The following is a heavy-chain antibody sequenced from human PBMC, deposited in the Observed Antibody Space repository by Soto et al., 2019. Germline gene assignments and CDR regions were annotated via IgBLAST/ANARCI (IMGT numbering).Heavy chain of an antibody. Sequence: TLSLTCTVSGGSISSGGYYWSWIRQHPGKGLEWIGYIYYSGSTYYNPSLKSRVTISVDTSKNQFSLKLSSVTAADTAVYYCARGNFDWLLYYGMDVWGQGTTVTVSS. CDR1: GGSISSGGYY. CDR3: ARGNFDWLLYYGMDV. V-gene: IGHV4-31*03. CDR2: IYYSGST. D-gene: IGHD3-9*01. J-gene: IGHJ6*02.